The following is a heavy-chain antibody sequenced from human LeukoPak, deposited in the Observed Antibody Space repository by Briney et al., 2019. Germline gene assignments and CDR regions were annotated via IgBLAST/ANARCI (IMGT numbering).Heavy chain of an antibody. CDR2: ISGSGGST. J-gene: IGHJ6*03. D-gene: IGHD3-10*01. CDR1: GFTFSSYE. CDR3: AKAGKGSGIKTPYYYYYMDV. V-gene: IGHV3-23*01. Sequence: PGGSLRLSCAASGFTFSSYEMNWVRQAPGKGLEWVSAISGSGGSTYYADSVKGRFTISRDNSKNTLYLQMNSLRAEDTAVYYCAKAGKGSGIKTPYYYYYMDVWGKGTTVTVSS.